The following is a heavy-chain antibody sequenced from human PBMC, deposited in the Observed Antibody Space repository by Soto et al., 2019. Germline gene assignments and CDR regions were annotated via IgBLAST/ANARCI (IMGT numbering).Heavy chain of an antibody. CDR3: ARVIAAAAAFDY. CDR1: GHTFTSYG. CDR2: ISAYNGNT. Sequence: QVQLVQSGAEVKKPGASVKVSCKASGHTFTSYGISWVRQAPGQGLEWMGWISAYNGNTNYAQKLQGRVTMTPDTSTNTAYMELRNLRSDDTAVYYCARVIAAAAAFDYWGQGTLVTVSS. J-gene: IGHJ4*02. D-gene: IGHD6-13*01. V-gene: IGHV1-18*01.